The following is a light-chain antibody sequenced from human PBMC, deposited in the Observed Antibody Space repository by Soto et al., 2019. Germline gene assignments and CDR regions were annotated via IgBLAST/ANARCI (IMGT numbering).Light chain of an antibody. CDR3: TAWDDSQNGLV. V-gene: IGLV1-44*01. J-gene: IGLJ2*01. CDR1: SSNIGSNP. Sequence: QSVLTQPPSASGTPGQRVTISCSGSSSNIGSNPVNWYQQLPGASPKLLMYSNNQRPSGVPARFSGSQSGTSASLAISGLQSGGGADSSGTAWDDSQNGLVFGGVTKLTLL. CDR2: SNN.